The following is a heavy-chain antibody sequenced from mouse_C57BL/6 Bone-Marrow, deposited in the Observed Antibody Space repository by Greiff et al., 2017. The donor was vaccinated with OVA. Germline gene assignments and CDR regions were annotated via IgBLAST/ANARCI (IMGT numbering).Heavy chain of an antibody. V-gene: IGHV1-81*01. Sequence: QVQLQQSGAELARPGASVKLSCKASGYTFTSYGISWVKQRTGQGLEWIGEIYPRSGNTYYNEKFKGKATLTADKSSSTAYMELRSLTSEDSAVYFCARVVYYGSNVCAMDYWGQGTSVTVSS. CDR2: IYPRSGNT. CDR3: ARVVYYGSNVCAMDY. D-gene: IGHD1-1*01. J-gene: IGHJ4*01. CDR1: GYTFTSYG.